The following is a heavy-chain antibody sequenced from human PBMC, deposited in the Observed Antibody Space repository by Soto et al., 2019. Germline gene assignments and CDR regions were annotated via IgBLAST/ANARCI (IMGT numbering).Heavy chain of an antibody. V-gene: IGHV3-33*01. J-gene: IGHJ6*02. CDR3: ARDRYYDSSGYYPYYYYGMDV. CDR1: GFTFSSYG. Sequence: GGSLRLSCAASGFTFSSYGMHWVRQAPGKGLEWVAVIWYDGSNKYYADSVKGRFTISRDNSKNTLYLQMNSLRAEDTAVYYCARDRYYDSSGYYPYYYYGMDVWGQGTTVTVSS. CDR2: IWYDGSNK. D-gene: IGHD3-22*01.